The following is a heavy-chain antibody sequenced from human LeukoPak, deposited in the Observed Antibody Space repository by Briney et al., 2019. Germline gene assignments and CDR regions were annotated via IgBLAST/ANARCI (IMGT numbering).Heavy chain of an antibody. Sequence: SETLSLTCTVSGGSISSYYWSWIRQPPGKGLEWIGYIYYSGSTNYNPSLKSRVTISVDTSKNQFSLKLSSVTAADTAVYYCASLFWSGYYTDRDAFDIWGQGTMVTVSS. V-gene: IGHV4-59*01. D-gene: IGHD3-3*01. J-gene: IGHJ3*02. CDR1: GGSISSYY. CDR2: IYYSGST. CDR3: ASLFWSGYYTDRDAFDI.